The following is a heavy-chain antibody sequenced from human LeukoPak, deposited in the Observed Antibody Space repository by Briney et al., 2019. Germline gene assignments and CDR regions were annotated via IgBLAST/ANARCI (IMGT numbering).Heavy chain of an antibody. CDR2: ISYDGSNK. Sequence: GGSLRLSCAASGFTFSSYAMHWVRQAPGKGLEWVAVISYDGSNKYYADSVKGRFTISRDNSKNTLYLQMNSLRAEDTAVYYCANLYSSGSGGFDYWGQGTLVTVSS. V-gene: IGHV3-30-3*01. J-gene: IGHJ4*02. D-gene: IGHD3-22*01. CDR3: ANLYSSGSGGFDY. CDR1: GFTFSSYA.